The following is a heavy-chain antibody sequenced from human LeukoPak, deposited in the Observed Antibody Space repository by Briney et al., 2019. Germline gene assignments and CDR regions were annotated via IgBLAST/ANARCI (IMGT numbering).Heavy chain of an antibody. J-gene: IGHJ1*01. CDR3: ARGYYDSSDYEYFQH. Sequence: ASVKVSCKASGYTFTGYYMQWVRQAPGQGRGWMGWINPDSGGTNSAQKFEGRVTMTRDTSISTAYMELSRLRSDDTAVYYCARGYYDSSDYEYFQHWGQGTLVTVSS. V-gene: IGHV1-2*02. D-gene: IGHD3-22*01. CDR1: GYTFTGYY. CDR2: INPDSGGT.